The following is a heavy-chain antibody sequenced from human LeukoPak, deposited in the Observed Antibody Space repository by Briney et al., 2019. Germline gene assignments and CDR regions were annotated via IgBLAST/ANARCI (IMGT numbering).Heavy chain of an antibody. CDR3: ATRSWLDY. CDR1: GYTFNDYY. Sequence: GASVKVSCKASGYTFNDYYMHWVRQTPGQGLEWMGWINPNSGGTNYAQKFQGRVTMTRDTSISTAYMEVSRLRFDDTAVYYCATRSWLDYWGQGTLVTVSS. CDR2: INPNSGGT. V-gene: IGHV1-2*02. D-gene: IGHD6-13*01. J-gene: IGHJ4*02.